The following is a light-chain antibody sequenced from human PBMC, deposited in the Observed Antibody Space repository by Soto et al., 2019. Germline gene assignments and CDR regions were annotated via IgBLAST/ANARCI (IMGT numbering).Light chain of an antibody. J-gene: IGKJ1*01. CDR2: AAS. V-gene: IGKV3-11*01. CDR1: QSVTTS. Sequence: EIVLTQSPATLSLSPGERATLSCRASQSVTTSLAWFQHKPGQAPRLLIYAASNRATGIPARFSGSGSGTDFTLTISGLEPADFAVYYCQQRHSWPRTFGQGTMV. CDR3: QQRHSWPRT.